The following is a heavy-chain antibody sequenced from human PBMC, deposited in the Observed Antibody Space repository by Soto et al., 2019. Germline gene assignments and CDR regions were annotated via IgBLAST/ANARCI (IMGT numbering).Heavy chain of an antibody. J-gene: IGHJ3*02. Sequence: PGGSLRLSCAASGFTFSSYSMNWVRQAPGKGLEWVSSISSSXXXIYYADSVKGRFTISRDNAKNSLYLQMNGLRAEDTAVYYCARKIAVAGPGAFDIWGQGTMVT. CDR3: ARKIAVAGPGAFDI. CDR1: GFTFSSYS. V-gene: IGHV3-21*01. CDR2: ISSSXXXI. D-gene: IGHD6-19*01.